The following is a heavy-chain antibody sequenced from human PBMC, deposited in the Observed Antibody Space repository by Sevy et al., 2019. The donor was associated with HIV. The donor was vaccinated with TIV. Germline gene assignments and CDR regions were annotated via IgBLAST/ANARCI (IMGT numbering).Heavy chain of an antibody. Sequence: ASVKVSCKASGYTFSDYYMHWVRQAPGQGLEWMGWINVNSGGTNYPRDFRGRVTMARDTSISTAYMELIGLTFDDTAVYYCAREGFPLAAVTGVKSGFDYWGPGTLVTVSS. D-gene: IGHD2-21*02. V-gene: IGHV1-2*02. CDR3: AREGFPLAAVTGVKSGFDY. CDR2: INVNSGGT. J-gene: IGHJ4*02. CDR1: GYTFSDYY.